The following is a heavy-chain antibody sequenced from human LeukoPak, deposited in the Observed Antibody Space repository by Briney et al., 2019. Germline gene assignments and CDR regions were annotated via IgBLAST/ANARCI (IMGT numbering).Heavy chain of an antibody. D-gene: IGHD5-18*01. Sequence: PSETLSLTCTVSGGSISSHYWSWIRQPAGKGLEWIGRIYTSGSTNYNPSLKSRVTMSVDTSKNQFSLKLSSATAADTAVYYCARGGPLDTPDYYYYYMDVWGKGTTVTVSS. J-gene: IGHJ6*03. CDR2: IYTSGST. V-gene: IGHV4-4*07. CDR1: GGSISSHY. CDR3: ARGGPLDTPDYYYYYMDV.